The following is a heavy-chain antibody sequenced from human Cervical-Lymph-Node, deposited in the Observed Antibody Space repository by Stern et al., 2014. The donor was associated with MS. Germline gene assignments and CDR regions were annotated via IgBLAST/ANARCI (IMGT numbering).Heavy chain of an antibody. CDR2: IFPVFGTP. CDR1: GGTFSKFP. V-gene: IGHV1-69*01. D-gene: IGHD6-13*01. CDR3: ALSSETSDRWYSLGYDL. J-gene: IGHJ5*02. Sequence: MQLVQSGADVTKPASSLNLSCTASGGTFSKFPSSWVRQAPGQGLEWMAGIFPVFGTPTYAQEFRGRVTITADVSTSTVYMELSSLRSDDTAVYYCALSSETSDRWYSLGYDLWGQGTLVTVSS.